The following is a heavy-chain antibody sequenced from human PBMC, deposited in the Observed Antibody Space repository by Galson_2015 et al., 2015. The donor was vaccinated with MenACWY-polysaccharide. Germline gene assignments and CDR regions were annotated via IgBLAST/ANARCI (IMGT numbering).Heavy chain of an antibody. CDR3: ARSLGYSDSAFDNGRDVDRRFDP. D-gene: IGHD5-12*01. V-gene: IGHV4-61*02. J-gene: IGHJ5*02. CDR1: GGSISTGSSY. Sequence: TLSLTCSVSGGSISTGSSYWGWIRQPAGKGLEWIGRIHSRGSTDYSPSLKSRVTISTGTSRNQLSLKLSSVTAADTAVYYCARSLGYSDSAFDNGRDVDRRFDPWGQRTLVTVSS. CDR2: IHSRGST.